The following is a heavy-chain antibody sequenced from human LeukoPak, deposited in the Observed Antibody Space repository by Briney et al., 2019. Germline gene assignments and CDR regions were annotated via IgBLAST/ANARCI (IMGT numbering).Heavy chain of an antibody. D-gene: IGHD3-10*01. Sequence: ASVKVSCKASGYTFTSYGIIWVRQAPGQGLEWMGWISAYTGNTNYAQKFQGRVTMTTDTSTSTAYMELRSLRSDDTAVYYCARNYYDSGSYFWFDPWGQGTLVTVSS. V-gene: IGHV1-18*01. J-gene: IGHJ5*02. CDR1: GYTFTSYG. CDR3: ARNYYDSGSYFWFDP. CDR2: ISAYTGNT.